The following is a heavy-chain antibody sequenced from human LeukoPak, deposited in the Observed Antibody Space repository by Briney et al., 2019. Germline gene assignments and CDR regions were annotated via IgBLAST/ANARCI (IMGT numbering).Heavy chain of an antibody. Sequence: PGGSLRLSCAASGFTFSSYGMHWVRQAPGKGLEWVAVISYDGSNKYYADSVKGRFTISRDNSKNTLYLQMNSLRAEDTAVYYCARVSGDYCDSSGWYYFDYWGQGTLVTVSS. CDR1: GFTFSSYG. J-gene: IGHJ4*02. D-gene: IGHD3-22*01. CDR2: ISYDGSNK. V-gene: IGHV3-30*03. CDR3: ARVSGDYCDSSGWYYFDY.